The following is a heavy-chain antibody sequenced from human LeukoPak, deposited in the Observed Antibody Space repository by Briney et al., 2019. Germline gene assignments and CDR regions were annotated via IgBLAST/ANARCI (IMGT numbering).Heavy chain of an antibody. D-gene: IGHD6-19*01. CDR2: IHPRDSDT. Sequence: GESLKISCKGFGYSFTSNWIGWVRQLPGKGLEWMGIIHPRDSDTTYSPSFQGQVTISADRSTSTAYLQWSSLKASDTAMYYCARHRHSSVWAAIFDYWGQGTLVTVAP. CDR3: ARHRHSSVWAAIFDY. CDR1: GYSFTSNW. V-gene: IGHV5-51*01. J-gene: IGHJ4*02.